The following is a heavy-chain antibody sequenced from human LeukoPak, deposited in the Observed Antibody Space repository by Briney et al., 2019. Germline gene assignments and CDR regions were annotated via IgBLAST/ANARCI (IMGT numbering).Heavy chain of an antibody. D-gene: IGHD6-13*01. J-gene: IGHJ4*02. CDR2: IYPGDSDT. CDR3: ARAKAYSSSRYYLDY. Sequence: GESLKISCKDPGHSFTSYWIGWVRQMPGKGLEWMGIIYPGDSDTRYSPSFQGQVTISADKSISTAYLQWSSLKASDTAMYYCARAKAYSSSRYYLDYWGQGTLVTVSS. CDR1: GHSFTSYW. V-gene: IGHV5-51*01.